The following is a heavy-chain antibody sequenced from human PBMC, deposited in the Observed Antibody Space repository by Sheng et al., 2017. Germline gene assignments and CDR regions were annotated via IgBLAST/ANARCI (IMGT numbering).Heavy chain of an antibody. D-gene: IGHD3-3*01. V-gene: IGHV3-30*02. CDR2: IQYDGSNK. CDR3: ANSFWSGYYYYYYMDV. Sequence: QVQLVESGGGVVQPGGSLRLSCAASGFTFSSYGMHWVRQAPGKGLEWVAFIQYDGSNKYYADSVKGRFTISRDNSKNTLYLQMNSLRAEDTAVYYCANSFWSGYYYYYYMDVWGKGTTVTVSS. CDR1: GFTFSSYG. J-gene: IGHJ6*03.